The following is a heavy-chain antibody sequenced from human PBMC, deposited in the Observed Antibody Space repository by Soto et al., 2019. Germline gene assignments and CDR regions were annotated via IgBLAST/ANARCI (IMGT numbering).Heavy chain of an antibody. D-gene: IGHD3-22*01. CDR3: GEVSGDSGGYYGERIDY. V-gene: IGHV3-23*01. Sequence: EVQLLESGGGLVQPGGSLRLSCAASGFTFSSYAMSWVRQAPGKGLEWVSVIGGSGGSTYYADSVKGRFTVSRDNSKKTMPLQMNSLSAEYSVVYYGGEVSGDSGGYYGERIDYWGQGTLVTVSS. J-gene: IGHJ4*02. CDR2: IGGSGGST. CDR1: GFTFSSYA.